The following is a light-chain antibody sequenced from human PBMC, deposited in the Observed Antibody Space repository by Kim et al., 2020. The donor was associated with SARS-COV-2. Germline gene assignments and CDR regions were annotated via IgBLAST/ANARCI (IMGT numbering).Light chain of an antibody. V-gene: IGKV1-5*03. J-gene: IGKJ2*01. Sequence: SASVGDKVTITCRASQSVSPYLAWYQQKPGKAPTLLIYMASTLESGVPSRFSGSGSGAEFTLNINNLQPDDFATYYCQHYYRFPYTFGQGTKLEI. CDR2: MAS. CDR3: QHYYRFPYT. CDR1: QSVSPY.